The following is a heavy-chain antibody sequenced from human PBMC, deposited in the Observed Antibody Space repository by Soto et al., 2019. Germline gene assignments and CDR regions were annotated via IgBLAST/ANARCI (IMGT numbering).Heavy chain of an antibody. CDR1: GFTFSRYA. CDR3: AKGRVRVRGVMRIYGMDV. D-gene: IGHD3-10*01. Sequence: PGGSLRLSXAASGFTFSRYAMSWVRQAPGKGLEWVSAISGSGGSTYYADSVKGRFTISRDNSKNTLYLQMNSLRAEDTAVYYCAKGRVRVRGVMRIYGMDVWGQGTTVTVSS. J-gene: IGHJ6*02. V-gene: IGHV3-23*01. CDR2: ISGSGGST.